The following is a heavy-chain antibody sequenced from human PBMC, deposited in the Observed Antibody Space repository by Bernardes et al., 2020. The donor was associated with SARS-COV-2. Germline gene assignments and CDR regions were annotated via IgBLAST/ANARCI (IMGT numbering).Heavy chain of an antibody. CDR2: IRSKAYGGTT. CDR1: GFTFGDYA. J-gene: IGHJ4*02. V-gene: IGHV3-49*04. D-gene: IGHD3-3*01. CDR3: TRDDFWSGYYPG. Sequence: GGSLRLSCTASGFTFGDYAMSWVRQAPGKGLEWVGFIRSKAYGGTTEYAASVKGRFTISRDDSKSIAYLQMNSLKTEDTAVYYCTRDDFWSGYYPGWGQGTLVTVSS.